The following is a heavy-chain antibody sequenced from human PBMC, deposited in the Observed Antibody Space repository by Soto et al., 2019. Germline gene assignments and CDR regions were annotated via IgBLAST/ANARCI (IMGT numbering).Heavy chain of an antibody. CDR1: GGTFSSYA. Sequence: QVQLVQSGAEVKKPGSSVKVSCKASGGTFSSYAISWVRQAPGQGLEWMGGIIPIFGTANYAQKFQGRVTITADESKSTAYMELSSLRSEDTAVYYCARDTSSGWPQRSPDYYYYGMDVWGQGTTVTVSS. D-gene: IGHD6-19*01. J-gene: IGHJ6*02. CDR3: ARDTSSGWPQRSPDYYYYGMDV. V-gene: IGHV1-69*01. CDR2: IIPIFGTA.